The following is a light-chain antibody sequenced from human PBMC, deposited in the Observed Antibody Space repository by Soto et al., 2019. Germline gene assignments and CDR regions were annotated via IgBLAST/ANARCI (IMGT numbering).Light chain of an antibody. CDR3: QQYGSSRFT. CDR1: QSISSSY. CDR2: GAS. Sequence: EIVLTQSPGTLSLSPGERATLSCSASQSISSSYLAWYQQKPGQAPRLLVYGASSRATGTPDRFSGSGSGTDFTLTISRLEPEDFAMYYCQQYGSSRFTFGPGTKVDIK. J-gene: IGKJ3*01. V-gene: IGKV3-20*01.